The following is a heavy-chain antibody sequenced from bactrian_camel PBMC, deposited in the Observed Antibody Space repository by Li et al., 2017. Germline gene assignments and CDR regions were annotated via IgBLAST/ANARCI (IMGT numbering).Heavy chain of an antibody. J-gene: IGHJ4*01. Sequence: VQLVESGGGLVQPGESLRLSCLASGITFSRHDMSWVRQAPGKEVEWVAGITSLPSLFRAASYADSVRGRFTISRDNSRSTVILELTSLTIEDTAMYYCLVGFDYWGQGTQVTVS. CDR3: LVGFDY. V-gene: IGHV3S40*01. CDR2: ITSLPSLFRAA. CDR1: GITFSRHD. D-gene: IGHD2*01.